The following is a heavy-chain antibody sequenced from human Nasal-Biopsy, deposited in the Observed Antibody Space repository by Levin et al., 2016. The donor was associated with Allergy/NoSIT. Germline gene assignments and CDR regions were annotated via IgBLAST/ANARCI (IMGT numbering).Heavy chain of an antibody. Sequence: SETLSLTCSVSGSSLRTYYWTWIRQPPGKGLEWIGEYNYDGGTKYNPSLRSRVTISVDLTRSQFSLRLNSVTAADMAVYYCARFGYEGADYPWGQGTLVNVSS. D-gene: IGHD2-21*02. CDR3: ARFGYEGADYP. J-gene: IGHJ5*02. CDR1: GSSLRTYY. CDR2: YNYDGGT. V-gene: IGHV4-34*01.